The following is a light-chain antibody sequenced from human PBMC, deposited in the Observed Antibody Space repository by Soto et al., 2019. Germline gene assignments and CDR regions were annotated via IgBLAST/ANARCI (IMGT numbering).Light chain of an antibody. V-gene: IGLV1-44*01. CDR2: SND. CDR3: AAWDDSLNAWV. CDR1: SSNIGSST. Sequence: QSVLTQPPSASGTPGQRVTMSCSGSSSNIGSSTVNWYQQLPGTAPKLLIYSNDQRPSGVPDRFSGSKSGTSASLAISGLQSEDEADYYCAAWDDSLNAWVFGGGTKLTVL. J-gene: IGLJ3*02.